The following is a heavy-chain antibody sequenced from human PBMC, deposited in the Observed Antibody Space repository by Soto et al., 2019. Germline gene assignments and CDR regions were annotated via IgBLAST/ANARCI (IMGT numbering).Heavy chain of an antibody. CDR3: AKERSVVATPPDFDY. Sequence: PGGSLRLSCAASGFTFSSFGMHWVRQAPGKGLEWVAVASYDGSYKYYADSVKGRFTISRDNSKNTLYLQMNSLRAEDTAVYYCAKERSVVATPPDFDYWGQGTLVTVSS. J-gene: IGHJ4*02. CDR2: ASYDGSYK. V-gene: IGHV3-30*18. CDR1: GFTFSSFG. D-gene: IGHD5-12*01.